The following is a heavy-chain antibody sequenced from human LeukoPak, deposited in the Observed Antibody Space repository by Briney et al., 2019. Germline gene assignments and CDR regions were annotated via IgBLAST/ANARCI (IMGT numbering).Heavy chain of an antibody. Sequence: PGGSLRLSCAASGFTFSNYAISWVRQAPGKGLEWVSAISGSGGSTYYADSVKGRFTISRDNSKNTLYLQMNSLRAEDTAVYYCAKGEDYGDFYPHYWGQGTLVTVSS. V-gene: IGHV3-23*01. CDR2: ISGSGGST. D-gene: IGHD4-17*01. CDR1: GFTFSNYA. CDR3: AKGEDYGDFYPHY. J-gene: IGHJ4*02.